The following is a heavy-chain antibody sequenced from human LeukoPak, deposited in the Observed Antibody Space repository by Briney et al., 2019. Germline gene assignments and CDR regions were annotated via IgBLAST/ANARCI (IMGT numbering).Heavy chain of an antibody. CDR2: IVVGSGNT. CDR1: GFTFTSSA. CDR3: AAGFLSERGSYYFDY. V-gene: IGHV1-58*02. Sequence: SVKVSCKASGFTFTSSAMQWVRQARGQRLEWIGWIVVGSGNTNYAQKFQERVTITRDMSTSTAYMELSSLRPEDTAVYYCAAGFLSERGSYYFDYWGQGTLVTVSS. J-gene: IGHJ4*02. D-gene: IGHD3-3*01.